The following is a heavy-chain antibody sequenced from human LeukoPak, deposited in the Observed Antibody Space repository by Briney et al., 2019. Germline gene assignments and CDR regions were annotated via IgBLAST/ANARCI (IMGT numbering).Heavy chain of an antibody. J-gene: IGHJ5*02. Sequence: PSQTLSLTCTVSGGSIISGNFYWSWIRKPPGKGLEWIGYIFYLGSTYYNLSLKSRVTMSVDTSKNQFSLILRSVTAADTAVYYCARKYPDHWFDPWGQGTLVTVSS. CDR1: GGSIISGNFY. CDR3: ARKYPDHWFDP. CDR2: IFYLGST. V-gene: IGHV4-30-4*01. D-gene: IGHD6-6*01.